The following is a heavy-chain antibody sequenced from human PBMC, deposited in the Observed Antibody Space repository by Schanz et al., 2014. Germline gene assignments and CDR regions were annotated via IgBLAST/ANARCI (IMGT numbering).Heavy chain of an antibody. J-gene: IGHJ6*03. CDR2: LSEGGGGT. D-gene: IGHD3-10*01. CDR1: GFTLSNYA. Sequence: EMQLLESGGGLAQPGGSLRLSCAASGFTLSNYAMSWVRQAPGKGLEWVSALSEGGGGTHYADSVRGRFTISSDSSKNTLYLQMSSLRADDTAVYYCAKGSRSGSKVMDVWGKGTTVTVSS. CDR3: AKGSRSGSKVMDV. V-gene: IGHV3-23*01.